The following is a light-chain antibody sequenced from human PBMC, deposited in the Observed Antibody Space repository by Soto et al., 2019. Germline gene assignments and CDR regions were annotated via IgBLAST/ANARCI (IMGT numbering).Light chain of an antibody. CDR2: GAS. CDR1: QSVSSSY. Sequence: EIVLTQSPGTLSLSPGERATLSCRASQSVSSSYLAWYQQKPGQAPRLLIYGASSRAAGIPDRFSGSWSGTDFALTISIVEREDFAVYYCQQYGSSPQTFGQWTEVEI. CDR3: QQYGSSPQT. V-gene: IGKV3-20*01. J-gene: IGKJ1*01.